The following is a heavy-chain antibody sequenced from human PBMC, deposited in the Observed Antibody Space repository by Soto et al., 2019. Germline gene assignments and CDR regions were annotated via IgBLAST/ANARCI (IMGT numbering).Heavy chain of an antibody. D-gene: IGHD3-10*01. CDR2: ISSSSSYI. J-gene: IGHJ4*02. Sequence: GGSLRLSYAASGLTFSSYSMNWVRQAPGKGLEWVSSISSSSSYIYYADSVKGRFTISRDNAKNSLYLQMNSLRAEDTAVYYCARKTMVRRPFDYWGQGTLVTVSS. V-gene: IGHV3-21*01. CDR3: ARKTMVRRPFDY. CDR1: GLTFSSYS.